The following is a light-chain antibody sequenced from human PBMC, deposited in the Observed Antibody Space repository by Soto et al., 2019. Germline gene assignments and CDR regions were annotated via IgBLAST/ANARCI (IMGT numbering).Light chain of an antibody. CDR1: QTISTY. J-gene: IGKJ2*01. CDR3: QHSFNITFT. CDR2: AAS. Sequence: DIQMTQSPPSLSASVGDRVTITCRASQTISTYLNWYQQNPGKAPKLLIYAASKLQSGVPSRFSRSGSGTDFTLTINRLQPEDFATYYCQHSFNITFTFGPGTKLEIK. V-gene: IGKV1-39*01.